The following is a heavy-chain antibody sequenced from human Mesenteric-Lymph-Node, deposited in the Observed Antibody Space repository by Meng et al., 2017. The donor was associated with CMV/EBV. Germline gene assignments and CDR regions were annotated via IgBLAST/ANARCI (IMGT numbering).Heavy chain of an antibody. CDR2: IYYSGST. V-gene: IGHV4-61*01. Sequence: SETLSLTCTVSGGSLSSSSYYWSWIRQPPGKGLEWIGYIYYSGSTNYNPSLKSRVTISVDTSKNQFSLKLRSVTAADTAEYYCARCGDPPGMEYYFDYWGQGTLVTVSS. CDR3: ARCGDPPGMEYYFDY. CDR1: GGSLSSSSYY. J-gene: IGHJ4*02. D-gene: IGHD2-21*01.